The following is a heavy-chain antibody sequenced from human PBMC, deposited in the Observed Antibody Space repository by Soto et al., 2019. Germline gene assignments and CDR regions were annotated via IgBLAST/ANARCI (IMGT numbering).Heavy chain of an antibody. Sequence: SVKVSCKASGGTFSSYAISWVRQAPGQGLEWMGGIIPIFGTANYAQNFQGRLTITADKSTSTAYMELSSLRSEDTAVYYCAADRGLVAGIAVDGPWDFWGQGTLVTVSS. J-gene: IGHJ4*02. CDR1: GGTFSSYA. D-gene: IGHD6-19*01. CDR3: AADRGLVAGIAVDGPWDF. V-gene: IGHV1-69*06. CDR2: IIPIFGTA.